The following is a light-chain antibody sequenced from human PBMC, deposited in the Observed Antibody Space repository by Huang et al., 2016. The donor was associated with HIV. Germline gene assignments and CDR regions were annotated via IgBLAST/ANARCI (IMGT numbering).Light chain of an antibody. V-gene: IGKV1-8*01. CDR1: QGVGNY. CDR3: QQYYTYPLT. J-gene: IGKJ5*01. Sequence: AIQMTQSPSSLSASTGDRVTITCRARQGVGNYLAWFQQKPGKAPKLLIYAASTLQSGVPSRFSGSGSGTDFTFTISRLQSEDFATYYCQQYYTYPLTFAQGTRLETK. CDR2: AAS.